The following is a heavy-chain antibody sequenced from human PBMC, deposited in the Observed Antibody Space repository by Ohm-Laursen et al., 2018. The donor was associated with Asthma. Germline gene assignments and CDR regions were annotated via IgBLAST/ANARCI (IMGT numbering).Heavy chain of an antibody. J-gene: IGHJ6*02. CDR2: ISYDGSNK. Sequence: SLRLSCSASGFTFSSYAMHWVRQAPGKGLEWVAVISYDGSNKYYADSVKGRFTISRDNSKNTLYLQMNSLRAEDTAVYYCAKDYTIFGVDYYYYYGMDVWGQGTTVTVSS. V-gene: IGHV3-30-3*01. CDR3: AKDYTIFGVDYYYYYGMDV. CDR1: GFTFSSYA. D-gene: IGHD3-3*01.